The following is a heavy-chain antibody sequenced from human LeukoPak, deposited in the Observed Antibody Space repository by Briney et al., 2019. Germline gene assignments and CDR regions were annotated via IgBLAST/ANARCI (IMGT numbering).Heavy chain of an antibody. Sequence: GSLRLSCAASGFTFSSYEMNWVRQAPGKGLEWVSYISSSGSTIYYADSVKGRFTISRDNAKNTLYLQMNSLRAEDTAVYYCARKGGQQLALDYWGQGTLVTVSS. D-gene: IGHD6-13*01. CDR1: GFTFSSYE. CDR3: ARKGGQQLALDY. V-gene: IGHV3-48*03. CDR2: ISSSGSTI. J-gene: IGHJ4*02.